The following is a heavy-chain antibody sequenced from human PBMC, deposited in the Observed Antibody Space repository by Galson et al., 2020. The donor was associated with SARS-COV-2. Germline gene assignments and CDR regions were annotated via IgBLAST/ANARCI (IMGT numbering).Heavy chain of an antibody. J-gene: IGHJ6*02. V-gene: IGHV3-7*01. CDR2: IKQDGSEK. CDR3: AREALHIDYYGSGSYLKPYYYYGMDV. Sequence: QLGESLKISCAASGFTFSSYWMSWVRQAPGKGLEWVANIKQDGSEKYYVDSVKGRFTISRDNAKNSLYLQMNSLRAEDTAVYYCAREALHIDYYGSGSYLKPYYYYGMDVWGQGTTVTVSS. CDR1: GFTFSSYW. D-gene: IGHD3-10*01.